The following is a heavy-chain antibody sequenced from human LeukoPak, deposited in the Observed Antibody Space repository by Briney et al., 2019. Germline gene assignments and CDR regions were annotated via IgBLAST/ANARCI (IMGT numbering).Heavy chain of an antibody. V-gene: IGHV4-61*02. J-gene: IGHJ4*02. CDR3: ARGPYDSSGYYVY. Sequence: SQTLSLTCTVSGGSISSGSYYWSWIRQPAGKGLEWIGRIYTSGSTNYNPSLKSRVTISVDTSKNQFSLKLSSVTAADTAVYYCARGPYDSSGYYVYWGQGTLVTVSS. D-gene: IGHD3-22*01. CDR1: GGSISSGSYY. CDR2: IYTSGST.